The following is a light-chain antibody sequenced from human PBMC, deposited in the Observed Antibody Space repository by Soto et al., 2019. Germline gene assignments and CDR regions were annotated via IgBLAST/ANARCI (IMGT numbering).Light chain of an antibody. Sequence: QSALTQPSSVSGSPGQSITISCTGTSSDVGSYNLVSWYQQHPGKAPKLIIYEGSKRPSGVSNRFSGSKSGNKASLTISGLQAEDEADYYCCSYAGSSTLYVFGTGTKVTV. CDR2: EGS. V-gene: IGLV2-23*01. CDR3: CSYAGSSTLYV. CDR1: SSDVGSYNL. J-gene: IGLJ1*01.